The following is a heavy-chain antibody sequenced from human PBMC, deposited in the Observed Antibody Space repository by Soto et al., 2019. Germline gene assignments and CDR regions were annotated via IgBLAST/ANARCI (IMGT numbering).Heavy chain of an antibody. CDR1: GYSFTSYW. J-gene: IGHJ6*02. CDR3: ARDFRIAAAGPIVRAGFYGMDV. CDR2: IYPGDSDT. D-gene: IGHD6-13*01. Sequence: LGDSLKISCKGSGYSFTSYWIGWVRQMPGKGLEWMGIIYPGDSDTRYSPSFQGQVTISADKSISTAYLQWSSLKASDTAMYYCARDFRIAAAGPIVRAGFYGMDVWGQGTTVTVSS. V-gene: IGHV5-51*01.